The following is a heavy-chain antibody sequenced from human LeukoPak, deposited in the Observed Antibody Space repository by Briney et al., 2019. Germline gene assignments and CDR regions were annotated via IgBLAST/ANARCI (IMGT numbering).Heavy chain of an antibody. D-gene: IGHD2-21*02. CDR3: ARFVVVTAIPVRAFDI. CDR2: NNHSGST. Sequence: SETLSLTCAVYGGSFSGYYWSWIRQPPGKGLEWIGENNHSGSTNYNPSLKSRVTISVDTSKNQFSLKLSPVTAADTAVYYCARFVVVTAIPVRAFDIWGQGVMVTVSS. CDR1: GGSFSGYY. V-gene: IGHV4-34*01. J-gene: IGHJ3*02.